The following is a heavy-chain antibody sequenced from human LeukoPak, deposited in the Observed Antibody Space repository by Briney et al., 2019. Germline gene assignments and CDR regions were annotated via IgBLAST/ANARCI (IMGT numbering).Heavy chain of an antibody. J-gene: IGHJ6*02. CDR1: GFIFNNYA. Sequence: SGGSLRLSCAGSGFIFNNYAMHWVRQPPGKGLEWVSGISWNSGSIDYADSVKGRFTISRDNAKNSLYLQMNSLRAEDTALYYCAKDLYYYDSSRGGMDVWGQGTTVTVSS. CDR3: AKDLYYYDSSRGGMDV. CDR2: ISWNSGSI. V-gene: IGHV3-9*01. D-gene: IGHD3-22*01.